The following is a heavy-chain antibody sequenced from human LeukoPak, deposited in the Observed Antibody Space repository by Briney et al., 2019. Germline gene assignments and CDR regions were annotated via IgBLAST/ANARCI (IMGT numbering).Heavy chain of an antibody. CDR3: ARARVGARNNWFDP. V-gene: IGHV4-4*07. CDR2: IYTSGST. D-gene: IGHD1-26*01. Sequence: SETLSLTCTVSGGSISSYYWSWIRQPAGKGLEWIGRIYTSGSTNYNPSLKSRVTISVDTSKNQFSLKLSSVTAADTAMYYCARARVGARNNWFDPWGQGTLVTVSS. CDR1: GGSISSYY. J-gene: IGHJ5*02.